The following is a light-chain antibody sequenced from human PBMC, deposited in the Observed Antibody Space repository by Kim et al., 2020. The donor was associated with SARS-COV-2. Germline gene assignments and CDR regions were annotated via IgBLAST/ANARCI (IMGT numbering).Light chain of an antibody. CDR3: ASYAGTNIVV. V-gene: IGLV2-8*01. CDR2: EVA. CDR1: SSDVGSYNY. Sequence: QSVTISCTGTSSDVGSYNYVTWYQQHPGKAPKLIISEVAKRPSGVPDRFSGSKSGNTASLTVSELQADDEADYYCASYAGTNIVVFGGGTKLTVL. J-gene: IGLJ2*01.